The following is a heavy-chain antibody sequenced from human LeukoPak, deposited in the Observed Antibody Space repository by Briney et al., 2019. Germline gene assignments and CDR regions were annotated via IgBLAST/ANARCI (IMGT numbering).Heavy chain of an antibody. J-gene: IGHJ6*03. Sequence: QAGGSLRLSCAASEFTFVRYAMNWVRQAPGKGLEWVSYISSSSAKIDYAESVKGRFTISRDNSKNSLYLQMDSLRAEDTAVYYCARDPSYASSWYHYMDVWGKGTTVTVSS. V-gene: IGHV3-48*04. CDR3: ARDPSYASSWYHYMDV. D-gene: IGHD6-13*01. CDR1: EFTFVRYA. CDR2: ISSSSAKI.